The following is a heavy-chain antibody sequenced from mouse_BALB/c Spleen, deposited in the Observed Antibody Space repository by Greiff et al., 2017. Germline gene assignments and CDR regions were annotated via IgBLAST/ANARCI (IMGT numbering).Heavy chain of an antibody. CDR1: GYSITSDYA. CDR2: ISYSGST. V-gene: IGHV3-2*02. Sequence: EVKLVESGPGLVKPSQSLSLTCTVTGYSITSDYAWNWIRQFPGNKLEWMGYISYSGSTSYNPSLKSRISITRDTSKNQFFLQLNSVTTEDTATYYWARPHVGGNYFAYWGQGTLVTVSA. CDR3: ARPHVGGNYFAY. J-gene: IGHJ3*01. D-gene: IGHD2-1*01.